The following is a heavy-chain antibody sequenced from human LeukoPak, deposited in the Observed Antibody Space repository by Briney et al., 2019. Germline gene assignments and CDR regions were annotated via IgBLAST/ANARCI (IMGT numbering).Heavy chain of an antibody. CDR2: ISSSGFTL. D-gene: IGHD4-11*01. V-gene: IGHV3-48*01. CDR1: GFTCSDYS. J-gene: IGHJ6*03. Sequence: GGSLRLSCAASGFTCSDYSMNWVRQAPGKGLEWVSYISSSGFTLNYADSVKGRFTISRDNAKNSLYLQMNSLRAEDTAVYYCARGVPKTSYYYYYMDVWGKGPTVTVSS. CDR3: ARGVPKTSYYYYYMDV.